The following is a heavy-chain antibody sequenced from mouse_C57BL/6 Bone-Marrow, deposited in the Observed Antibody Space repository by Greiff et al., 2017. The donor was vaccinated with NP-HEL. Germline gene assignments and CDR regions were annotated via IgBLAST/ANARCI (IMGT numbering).Heavy chain of an antibody. CDR2: INPNYGTT. Sequence: EVKLQESGPELVKPGASVKISCKASGYSFTDYNMNWVKQSNGKSLEWIGVINPNYGTTSYNQKFKGKATLTVDQSSSTAYMQLNSLTSEDSAVYYCAKGIYYDYYWYFDVWGTGTTVTVSS. CDR3: AKGIYYDYYWYFDV. CDR1: GYSFTDYN. J-gene: IGHJ1*03. D-gene: IGHD2-4*01. V-gene: IGHV1-39*01.